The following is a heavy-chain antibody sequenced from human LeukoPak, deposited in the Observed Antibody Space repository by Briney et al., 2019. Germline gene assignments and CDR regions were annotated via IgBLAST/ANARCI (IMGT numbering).Heavy chain of an antibody. Sequence: PSQTLSLTCTVSGGSISSGSYYWSWIRQPAGKGLEWIGRIYTSGSTNYNPSLKSRVPISVDTSKNQFSLKLSSVTAADTAVYYCARVQTWRRIAAAGTMNDYWGQGTLVTVSS. CDR2: IYTSGST. J-gene: IGHJ4*02. D-gene: IGHD6-13*01. CDR1: GGSISSGSYY. V-gene: IGHV4-61*02. CDR3: ARVQTWRRIAAAGTMNDY.